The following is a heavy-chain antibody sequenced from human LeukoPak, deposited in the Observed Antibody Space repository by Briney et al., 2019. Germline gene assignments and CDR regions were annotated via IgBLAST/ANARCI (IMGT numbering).Heavy chain of an antibody. CDR3: ARTTYANSPYHFDF. Sequence: GEPLQTSSQGSGSRFPNYWIGWVRQMPGKGLEWVGLINPGDSDTRYSPSFQGQVTISADKSIRTAYLQWSSLKASDTAMYYCARTTYANSPYHFDFWGQGTLVTVSS. J-gene: IGHJ4*02. CDR2: INPGDSDT. CDR1: GSRFPNYW. D-gene: IGHD2-2*01. V-gene: IGHV5-51*01.